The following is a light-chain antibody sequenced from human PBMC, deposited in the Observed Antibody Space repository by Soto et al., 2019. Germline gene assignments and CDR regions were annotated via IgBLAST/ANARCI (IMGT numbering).Light chain of an antibody. CDR3: QQRINWPIT. CDR1: QSVSNF. CDR2: DTS. J-gene: IGKJ4*01. Sequence: EIVLTQSPATLSLSPGKRATLSCRASQSVSNFLAWYQQKPGQAPRLLIYDTSNRAGGIPARFSGSGSGTDFTLTISSLEPEDFAIYYCQQRINWPITFGGGTKVDIK. V-gene: IGKV3-11*01.